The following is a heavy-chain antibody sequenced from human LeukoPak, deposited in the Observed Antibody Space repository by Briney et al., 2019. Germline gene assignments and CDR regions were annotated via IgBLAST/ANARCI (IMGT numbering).Heavy chain of an antibody. J-gene: IGHJ3*02. V-gene: IGHV1-69*10. D-gene: IGHD1-26*01. CDR2: IIPILGIA. CDR1: GGTFISYA. CDR3: ARGGSGSYAAFDI. Sequence: ASVTVSCKASGGTFISYAISWVRQAPGQGLEWMGGIIPILGIANYAQKFQGRVTITADKSTSTAYMELSSLRSEDTAVYYCARGGSGSYAAFDIWGQGTMVTVPS.